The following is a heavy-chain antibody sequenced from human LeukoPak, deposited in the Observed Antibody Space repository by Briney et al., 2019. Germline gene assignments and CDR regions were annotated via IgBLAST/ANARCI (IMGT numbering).Heavy chain of an antibody. CDR2: LTDSGGST. D-gene: IGHD6-19*01. J-gene: IGHJ4*02. V-gene: IGHV3-23*01. CDR3: ARGAQWLLPLFDY. Sequence: GGSLRLSRAASGFTFSSYGMSWVRQAPGKGLEWVSALTDSGGSTFYADSVKARFTISRDNSKNTLYLQMNSLRAEDTAVYYCARGAQWLLPLFDYWGQGTLVTVSS. CDR1: GFTFSSYG.